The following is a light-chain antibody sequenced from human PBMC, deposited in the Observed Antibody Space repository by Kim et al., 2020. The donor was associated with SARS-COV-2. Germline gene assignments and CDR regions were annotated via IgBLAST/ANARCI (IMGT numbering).Light chain of an antibody. CDR2: GDT. CDR3: QSYDNSRRGWI. J-gene: IGLJ2*01. Sequence: GRGVTIPCPEDSPNIGAGYDLHWYQQLPGTAPKLLIYGDTNRPSVPDRFSGSKSGTSASLAITGLQAEDEADYYCQSYDNSRRGWIFGGGTQLTVL. V-gene: IGLV1-40*01. CDR1: SPNIGAGYD.